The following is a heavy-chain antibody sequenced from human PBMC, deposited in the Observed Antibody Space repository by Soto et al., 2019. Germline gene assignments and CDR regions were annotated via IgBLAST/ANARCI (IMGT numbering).Heavy chain of an antibody. CDR3: ARVDGDAPASFDI. Sequence: QVQLQESGPGLVKPSQTLSLTCTVSGGSISSGDYYWSWIRQRPGKGLEWIGYIYYSGSTYYSPSLKSRLTISVDTSKNQFSLKLTSVTAADTAAYYCARVDGDAPASFDIWGQGTLVTVSS. CDR1: GGSISSGDYY. V-gene: IGHV4-30-4*01. D-gene: IGHD4-17*01. J-gene: IGHJ3*02. CDR2: IYYSGST.